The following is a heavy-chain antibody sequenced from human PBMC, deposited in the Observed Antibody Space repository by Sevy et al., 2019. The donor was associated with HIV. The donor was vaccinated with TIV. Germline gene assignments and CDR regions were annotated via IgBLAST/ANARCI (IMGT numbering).Heavy chain of an antibody. V-gene: IGHV4-59*01. CDR2: MYNSGST. CDR3: ARYYYDSRGPGSWFDL. Sequence: SENLSLTCTVSRASISNYFWTWIRQPLGKGLEWIGYMYNSGSTNYNPSLKSRVTMSVDTSKSQFSLKLTSVTAADTAFYYCARYYYDSRGPGSWFDLWGHGILVTVSS. D-gene: IGHD3-22*01. J-gene: IGHJ5*02. CDR1: RASISNYF.